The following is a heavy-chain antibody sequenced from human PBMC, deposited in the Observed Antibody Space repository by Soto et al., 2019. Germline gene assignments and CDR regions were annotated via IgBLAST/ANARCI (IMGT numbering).Heavy chain of an antibody. CDR2: IYYSGST. D-gene: IGHD1-20*01. V-gene: IGHV4-31*03. J-gene: IGHJ5*02. Sequence: QVQLQESGPGLMKPSQTLSLTCTVSGGSISSGGYYWTWIRQHPGKGLEWIGYIYYSGSTYYNPSLMSRVTLSVDTSNNQFSLMLSSVTAADTAVYYCARGYNWNDSGYWFDPWGQGTLVTVSS. CDR3: ARGYNWNDSGYWFDP. CDR1: GGSISSGGYY.